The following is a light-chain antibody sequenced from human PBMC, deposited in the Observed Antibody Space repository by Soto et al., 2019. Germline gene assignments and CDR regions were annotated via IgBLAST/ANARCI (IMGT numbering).Light chain of an antibody. Sequence: DIPMTQSPSSLSASVGDRVTITCRASQSISSYLNWYQQKPGKAPTLLIYAASSLQSGVPSRFSGSGSGTDFTLTISSLQPEDFATYYCQQSYRTPPVTFGQGTRLEIK. CDR3: QQSYRTPPVT. CDR1: QSISSY. V-gene: IGKV1-39*01. CDR2: AAS. J-gene: IGKJ5*01.